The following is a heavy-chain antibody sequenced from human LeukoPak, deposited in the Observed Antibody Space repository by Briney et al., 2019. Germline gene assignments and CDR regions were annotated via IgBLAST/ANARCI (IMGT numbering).Heavy chain of an antibody. V-gene: IGHV3-73*01. CDR2: IRSKANSYAT. Sequence: GGSLRLSCAASGFTFSGSAMAWVRQASGKGLEWVGRIRSKANSYATAYAASVKGRFTISRDDSKNTAYLQMNSLKTEDTAVYYCTRLSGEYSSGWNFDYWGQGTLVTVSS. CDR1: GFTFSGSA. CDR3: TRLSGEYSSGWNFDY. J-gene: IGHJ4*02. D-gene: IGHD6-19*01.